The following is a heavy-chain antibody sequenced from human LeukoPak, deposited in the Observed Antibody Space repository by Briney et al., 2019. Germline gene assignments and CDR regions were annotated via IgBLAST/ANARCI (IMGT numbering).Heavy chain of an antibody. CDR1: GFTFTSSA. CDR2: IVVGSGNT. V-gene: IGHV1-58*02. J-gene: IGHJ4*02. CDR3: AANASYDSSPFDY. Sequence: SVKVSCKASGFTFTSSAMQWVRQARGQRLEWIGWIVVGSGNTNYAQKFQERVTITRDMSTSTAYMELSSLRSEDTAVYYCAANASYDSSPFDYWGQGTLVTVSS. D-gene: IGHD3-22*01.